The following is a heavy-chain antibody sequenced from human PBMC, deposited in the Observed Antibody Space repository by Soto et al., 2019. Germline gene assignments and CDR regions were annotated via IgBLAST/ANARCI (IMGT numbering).Heavy chain of an antibody. Sequence: SETLSLTCTVSGASISSGGYFWGWIRQHPGKGLEWIGYIYYSGSTYYNPSLKSRVAISVDTSKNQFSLKLSSVAAADTAVYYCAREPSPWGQGTLVTVS. J-gene: IGHJ5*02. CDR3: AREPSP. CDR1: GASISSGGYF. V-gene: IGHV4-31*03. CDR2: IYYSGST.